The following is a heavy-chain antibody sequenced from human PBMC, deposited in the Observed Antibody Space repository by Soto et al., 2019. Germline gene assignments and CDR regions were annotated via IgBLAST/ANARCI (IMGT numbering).Heavy chain of an antibody. D-gene: IGHD6-19*01. CDR3: AKGVPGIAVAGTGYFQH. Sequence: GGSLRLSCAASGFTFSTYWMHWVRQVPGEGLVWVSGINASASYTSYADSVKGRFTISRDNAKNTLYLQMNSLRAEDTAVYYCAKGVPGIAVAGTGYFQHWGQGTLVTVSS. CDR1: GFTFSTYW. V-gene: IGHV3-74*03. J-gene: IGHJ1*01. CDR2: INASASYT.